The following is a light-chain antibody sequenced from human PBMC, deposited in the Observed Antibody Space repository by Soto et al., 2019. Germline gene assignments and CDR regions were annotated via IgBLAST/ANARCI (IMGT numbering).Light chain of an antibody. CDR2: IVT. V-gene: IGLV2-11*01. J-gene: IGLJ3*02. Sequence: QSVLTQPRSVSGSPGQSVTISCTGTSSDVGGYNYVSWYQQPPGKAPKLVMYIVTKRPSGVPDRFSGSKSGNTASLTISGLQAEDEADYYCCSYAGSYTWVFGGGTKVTVL. CDR1: SSDVGGYNY. CDR3: CSYAGSYTWV.